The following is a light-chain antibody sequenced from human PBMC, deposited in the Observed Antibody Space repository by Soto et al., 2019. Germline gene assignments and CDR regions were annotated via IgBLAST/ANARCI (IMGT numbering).Light chain of an antibody. CDR1: QSISSW. V-gene: IGKV1-5*01. J-gene: IGKJ2*01. Sequence: DLPMTQSPSTLSASVGDRVTITCRASQSISSWLAWYQQKPGKAPKLLIYDASSLESGVPSRFSGSGSGTEFTLTISSLQPDDFATYYCQQYNSYWMYTFGQGTKLEIK. CDR3: QQYNSYWMYT. CDR2: DAS.